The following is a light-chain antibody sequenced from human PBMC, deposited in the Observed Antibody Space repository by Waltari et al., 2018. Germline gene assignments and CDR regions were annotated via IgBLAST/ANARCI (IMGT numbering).Light chain of an antibody. V-gene: IGLV3-19*01. CDR3: NSRGKV. CDR2: GKN. CDR1: SLRSSY. J-gene: IGLJ2*01. Sequence: SSELTQDPAVSVALGQTVRITCQGDSLRSSYASWYQQKPGQAPVLVIYGKNNRPSGIPDRFSGSSSGNTASLTITGAQAEDEADYYCNSRGKVFGGGTKLTVL.